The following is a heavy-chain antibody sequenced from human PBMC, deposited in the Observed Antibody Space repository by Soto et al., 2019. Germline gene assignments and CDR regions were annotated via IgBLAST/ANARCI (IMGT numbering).Heavy chain of an antibody. CDR2: INAGNGNT. Sequence: EASVKVSCKASGYTFTSYAMHWVRQAPGQRLEWMGWINAGNGNTKYSQKFQGRVTITRDTSASTAYMELSSLRSEDTAVYYCARDIRATAYYYYGMDVWGQGTTVTVS. V-gene: IGHV1-3*01. CDR3: ARDIRATAYYYYGMDV. CDR1: GYTFTSYA. J-gene: IGHJ6*02. D-gene: IGHD4-4*01.